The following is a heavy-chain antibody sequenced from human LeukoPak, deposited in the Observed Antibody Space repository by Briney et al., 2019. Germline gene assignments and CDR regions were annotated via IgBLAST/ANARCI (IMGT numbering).Heavy chain of an antibody. V-gene: IGHV4-34*01. D-gene: IGHD6-13*01. CDR2: INHSGST. Sequence: SETLSLTCAVYGGSFSGYYWSWIRQPPGKELEWIGEINHSGSTNYNPSLKSRVTISVDTSKNQFSLKLSSVTAADTAVYYCARGPGYSSNWGQGTLVTVSS. CDR3: ARGPGYSSN. J-gene: IGHJ4*02. CDR1: GGSFSGYY.